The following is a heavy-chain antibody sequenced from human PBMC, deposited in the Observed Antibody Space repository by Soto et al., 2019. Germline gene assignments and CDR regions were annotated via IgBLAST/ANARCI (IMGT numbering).Heavy chain of an antibody. V-gene: IGHV3-15*07. CDR3: CVIKRRDQYSTSGYWFDP. CDR1: GFTFSHAG. D-gene: IGHD4-4*01. J-gene: IGHJ5*02. CDR2: IKSKADGETK. Sequence: PGGPLRLSFTASGFTFSHAGTSWVRQAPGKGLEWVGRIKSKADGETKDYGAPVRGRFTISRDDSQDILYLHMNSLRIEDTAVYYCCVIKRRDQYSTSGYWFDPWGPGTLVTVSS.